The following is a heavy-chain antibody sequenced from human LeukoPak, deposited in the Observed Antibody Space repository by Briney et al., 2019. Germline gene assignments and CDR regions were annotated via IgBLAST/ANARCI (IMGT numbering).Heavy chain of an antibody. CDR3: ARAVAVAGTSDYYYGMDV. CDR2: ISYDGSNK. Sequence: GGSLRLSCAASGFTFSSYAMHWVRQAPGKGLEWVAVISYDGSNKYYADSVKGRFTISRDNSKNTLYLQMNSLRAEDTAVYYCARAVAVAGTSDYYYGMDVWGKGTTVTDSS. J-gene: IGHJ6*04. D-gene: IGHD6-19*01. V-gene: IGHV3-30*04. CDR1: GFTFSSYA.